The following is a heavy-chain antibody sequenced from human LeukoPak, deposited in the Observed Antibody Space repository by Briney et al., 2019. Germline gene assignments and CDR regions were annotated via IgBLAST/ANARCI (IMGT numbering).Heavy chain of an antibody. CDR3: ARQRRSGGSSVQ. V-gene: IGHV3-74*01. Sequence: PGGSLRLSSAASGFTFSSYWMHCGRQAPREGRVWVSRINSNGSRTVYAHPAKVRFTIPRDNAKNTLHVHTNTLRAEDPAVYTGARQRRSGGSSVQWGEGTLVPLPS. D-gene: IGHD2-15*01. J-gene: IGHJ1*01. CDR2: INSNGSRT. CDR1: GFTFSSYW.